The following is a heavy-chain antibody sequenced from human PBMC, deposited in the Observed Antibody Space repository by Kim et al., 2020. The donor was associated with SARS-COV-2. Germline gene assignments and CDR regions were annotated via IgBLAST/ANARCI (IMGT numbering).Heavy chain of an antibody. J-gene: IGHJ4*02. CDR1: GDSVSSNSAA. CDR3: ARELDSSSWSVFDY. V-gene: IGHV6-1*01. Sequence: SQTLSLTCAISGDSVSSNSAACDWIRQSPSRGLEWRGRTYYRSKWYNDYAVSVKSRITINPDTSKNQFSLQLNSVTPEDTAVYYCARELDSSSWSVFDYWGQGTLVTVSS. D-gene: IGHD6-6*01. CDR2: TYYRSKWYN.